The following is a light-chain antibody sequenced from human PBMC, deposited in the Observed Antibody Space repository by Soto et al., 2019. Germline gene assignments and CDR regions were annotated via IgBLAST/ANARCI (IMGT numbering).Light chain of an antibody. V-gene: IGKV3-11*01. J-gene: IGKJ4*01. CDR1: QSVSRF. CDR3: QQRSNWLT. Sequence: EIVLTQSPATLSLSPGERATLSCRASQSVSRFLAWYQQNPGQAPRLLIYDASNRATGIPARFSGSGSGTDFTLTISSLEPEGCAVYYCQQRSNWLTFGGGTKVEIK. CDR2: DAS.